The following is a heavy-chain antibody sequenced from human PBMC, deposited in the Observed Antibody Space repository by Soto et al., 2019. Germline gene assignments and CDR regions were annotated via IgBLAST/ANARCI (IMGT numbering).Heavy chain of an antibody. V-gene: IGHV4-59*01. CDR1: GGSLSSYY. J-gene: IGHJ4*02. CDR3: ARTGGSTIDY. D-gene: IGHD7-27*01. CDR2: IYYSGST. Sequence: PWETLSLTCVVSGGSLSSYYWSWIRQPPGKGLEWIGYIYYSGSTNYNPSLKSRVTISVDTSKNQFSLKLSSVTAADTAVYYCARTGGSTIDYWGRGPLVTVPS.